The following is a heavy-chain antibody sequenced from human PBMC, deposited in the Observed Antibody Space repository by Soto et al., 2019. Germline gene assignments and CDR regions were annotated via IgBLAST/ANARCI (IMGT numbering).Heavy chain of an antibody. CDR1: GFTFSSYA. CDR2: ISGSGGST. V-gene: IGHV3-23*01. D-gene: IGHD3-3*01. Sequence: GGSLRLSCAASGFTFSSYAMSWVRQAPGKGLEWVSAISGSGGSTYYADSVKGRFTISRDNSKNTLYLQMNSLRAEDTAVYYCAKVTVLRFLEWLANRHFDYWGQGTLVTVSS. CDR3: AKVTVLRFLEWLANRHFDY. J-gene: IGHJ4*02.